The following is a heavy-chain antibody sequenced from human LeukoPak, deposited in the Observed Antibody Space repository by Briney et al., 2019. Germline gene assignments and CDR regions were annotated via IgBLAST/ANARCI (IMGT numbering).Heavy chain of an antibody. V-gene: IGHV4-4*09. D-gene: IGHD3-22*01. Sequence: SETLSLTCTVSGVSITTYYWSWVRQPPGKGLEWFGFIYHSGNTNYNPSLRSRVTMSVDTSKSQFSLRLSSVTAADTAVYYCATMTRRGQYYFDNWGQGTLVTVSS. CDR3: ATMTRRGQYYFDN. CDR1: GVSITTYY. CDR2: IYHSGNT. J-gene: IGHJ4*02.